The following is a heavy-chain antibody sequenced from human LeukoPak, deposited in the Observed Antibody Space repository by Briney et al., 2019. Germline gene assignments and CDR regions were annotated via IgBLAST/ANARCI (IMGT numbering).Heavy chain of an antibody. CDR1: GFTFSSYG. J-gene: IGHJ3*02. CDR3: AKDWDWSGYAFDI. Sequence: PGGSLRLSCAASGFTFSSYGMHWVRQAPGKGLEWVAFIRYDGSNKYYADSVKGRFTISRDNSKNTLYLQMNSLRAEDTAVYYCAKDWDWSGYAFDIWGQGTMVTVSS. D-gene: IGHD3-3*01. CDR2: IRYDGSNK. V-gene: IGHV3-30*02.